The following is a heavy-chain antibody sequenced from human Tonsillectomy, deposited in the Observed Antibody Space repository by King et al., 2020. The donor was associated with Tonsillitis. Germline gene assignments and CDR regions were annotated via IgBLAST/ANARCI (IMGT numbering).Heavy chain of an antibody. CDR3: ASDYSLGLGSYSYMDV. Sequence: VQLVELGGTVVQPGRSLRLSCVASGFSFNNNAMHWVRQSPGNGLEWVATISYDGRKTNYGDSVKGRFTISRDNSENTLYLQMHSLRSEDTAVYFCASDYSLGLGSYSYMDVWGRGTTVTVSS. CDR2: ISYDGRKT. V-gene: IGHV3-30*03. CDR1: GFSFNNNA. D-gene: IGHD3-10*01. J-gene: IGHJ6*03.